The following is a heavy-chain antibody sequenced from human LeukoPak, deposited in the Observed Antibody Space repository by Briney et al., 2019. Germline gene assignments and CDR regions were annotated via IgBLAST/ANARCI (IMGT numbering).Heavy chain of an antibody. D-gene: IGHD3-3*01. J-gene: IGHJ6*02. CDR1: GYTFTSYG. CDR2: ISAYNGNT. Sequence: ASVKVSCKASGYTFTSYGISWVRQAPGQGLEWMGWISAYNGNTNYAQKLQGRVTMTTDTSTSTAYMELRSLRSDDTAVYYCARDSTIFGVVITFYGMDVWGQGTTVTVSS. V-gene: IGHV1-18*01. CDR3: ARDSTIFGVVITFYGMDV.